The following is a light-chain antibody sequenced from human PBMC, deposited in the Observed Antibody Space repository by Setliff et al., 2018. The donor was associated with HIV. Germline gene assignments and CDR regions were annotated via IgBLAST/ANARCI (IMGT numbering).Light chain of an antibody. CDR3: ASFTGNRKFV. Sequence: QSVLTQPASVSGSPGQSITISCTGTNNYIGLYNFVSWYQQHPGKVPQLIIFDVTIRPSGVSIRFSGSKSGNTASLTISGLQADDEADYYCASFTGNRKFVFGTGTKVTVL. CDR1: NNYIGLYNF. CDR2: DVT. V-gene: IGLV2-14*03. J-gene: IGLJ1*01.